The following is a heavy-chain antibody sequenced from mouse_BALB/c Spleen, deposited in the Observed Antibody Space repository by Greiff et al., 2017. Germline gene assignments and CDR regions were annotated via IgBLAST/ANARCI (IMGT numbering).Heavy chain of an antibody. D-gene: IGHD2-3*01. Sequence: VKLMESGPGLVAPSQSLSITCTVSGFSLSSYGVHWVRQPPGKGLEWLGVIWAGGSTNYNSALMSRLSISKDNSKSQVFLKMNSLQTDDTAMYYCARYDGLYAMDYWGQGTSVTVSS. J-gene: IGHJ4*01. CDR3: ARYDGLYAMDY. CDR2: IWAGGST. V-gene: IGHV2-9*02. CDR1: GFSLSSYG.